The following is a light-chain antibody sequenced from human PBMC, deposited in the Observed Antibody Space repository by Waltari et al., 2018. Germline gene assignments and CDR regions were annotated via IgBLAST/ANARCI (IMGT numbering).Light chain of an antibody. V-gene: IGKV1-5*03. CDR2: KAS. Sequence: DIQMTQSPSTLPASVGDRVTITCRASQSISSWLAWYQQKPGKAPKLLIYKASSLESGVPSRFSGSGSGTEFTLTISSLQPDDFATYYCQQYNSYSPGRTFGQGTKVEIK. CDR3: QQYNSYSPGRT. J-gene: IGKJ1*01. CDR1: QSISSW.